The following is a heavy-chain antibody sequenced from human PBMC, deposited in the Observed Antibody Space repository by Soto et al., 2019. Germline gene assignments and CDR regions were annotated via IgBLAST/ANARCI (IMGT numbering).Heavy chain of an antibody. V-gene: IGHV3-23*01. Sequence: EVQLLESGGGLVQPGGSLRLSCAASGFSSSSYAMSWVRQAPGEGLEWVSSISASGISTYYADSMTGRFTISRDNSKNTLYLQLNSLRAEDTAVYYCANRLSVNAAYLYFDLWGRGTLVTVSS. CDR3: ANRLSVNAAYLYFDL. CDR2: ISASGIST. CDR1: GFSSSSYA. D-gene: IGHD2-15*01. J-gene: IGHJ2*01.